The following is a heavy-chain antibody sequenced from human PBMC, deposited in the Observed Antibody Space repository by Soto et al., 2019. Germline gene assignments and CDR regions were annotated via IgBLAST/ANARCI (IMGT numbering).Heavy chain of an antibody. J-gene: IGHJ4*02. D-gene: IGHD1-7*01. Sequence: SETLSLTCTVSGGSISSGGYYWGWIRQHPGKGLEWIGYIYYSGSTYYNPSLKSRVTISVDTSKNQFSLKLSSVTAADTAVYYCARAEPQTGTTSVLSFDYWGQGTLVTVSS. CDR3: ARAEPQTGTTSVLSFDY. CDR1: GGSISSGGYY. CDR2: IYYSGST. V-gene: IGHV4-31*03.